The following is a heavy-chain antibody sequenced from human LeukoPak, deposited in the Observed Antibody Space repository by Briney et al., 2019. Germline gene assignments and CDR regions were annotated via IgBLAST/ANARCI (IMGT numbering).Heavy chain of an antibody. J-gene: IGHJ4*02. V-gene: IGHV4-34*01. Sequence: GSLRLSCVGSGYIFSTYWMNWVRQAPGKGLEWIGEINHSGSTNYNPSLKSRVTISVDTSKNQFSLKLSSVTAADTAVYYCARGFWPPLGYWGQGTLVTVSS. CDR1: GYIFSTYW. CDR3: ARGFWPPLGY. CDR2: INHSGST. D-gene: IGHD3-3*01.